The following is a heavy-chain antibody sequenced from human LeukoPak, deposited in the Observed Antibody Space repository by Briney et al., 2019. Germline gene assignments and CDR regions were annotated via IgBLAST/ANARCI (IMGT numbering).Heavy chain of an antibody. J-gene: IGHJ3*02. V-gene: IGHV4-39*07. CDR2: IYYSGST. CDR1: GGSISSSSYY. Sequence: PSETLSLTCTVSGGSISSSSYYWGWIRQPPGKGLEWIGSIYYSGSTYYNPSLKSRVTISVDTSKNQFSLKLSSVTAADTAVYYCARHRRTFLKYCSSTSCYIGAFDIWGQGTMVTVPS. D-gene: IGHD2-2*02. CDR3: ARHRRTFLKYCSSTSCYIGAFDI.